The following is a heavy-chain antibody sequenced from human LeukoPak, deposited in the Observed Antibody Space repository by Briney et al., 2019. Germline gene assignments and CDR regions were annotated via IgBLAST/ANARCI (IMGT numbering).Heavy chain of an antibody. CDR2: ISAYNGNT. V-gene: IGHV1-18*01. Sequence: ASVMVSCKASGYTFTSYGVSWVRQAPGQRLEWMGWISAYNGNTNYAQKVRGRVTMTTDTSTRTAYMELRSLRSDDTAVYYCARGLQENLAWLTAFSAFDIWGQGTMVTVSS. CDR3: ARGLQENLAWLTAFSAFDI. J-gene: IGHJ3*02. D-gene: IGHD6-19*01. CDR1: GYTFTSYG.